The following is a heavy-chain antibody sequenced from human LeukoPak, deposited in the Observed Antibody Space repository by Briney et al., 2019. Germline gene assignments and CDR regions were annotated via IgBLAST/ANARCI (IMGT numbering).Heavy chain of an antibody. V-gene: IGHV4-59*01. Sequence: SETLSLTCTVSGGSINNYYWSWTRQPPGKGLEWIGYIHYTGSTKYNPSLQSRVTISVDTSKNQISLKLSSVTAADTAVYRSSALDYWGQGALVTVSS. D-gene: IGHD6-19*01. CDR1: GGSINNYY. J-gene: IGHJ4*02. CDR3: SALDY. CDR2: IHYTGST.